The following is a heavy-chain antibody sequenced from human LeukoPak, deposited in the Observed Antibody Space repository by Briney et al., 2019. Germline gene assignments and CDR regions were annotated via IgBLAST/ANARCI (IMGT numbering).Heavy chain of an antibody. CDR2: INHSGST. CDR1: GGSFSGYY. Sequence: SSETPSLTCAVYGGSFSGYYWRWIRQPPGKGLEWIGEINHSGSTNYNPSLKRRVTISVDTSKNQFSLKLSSVTAADTAVYYCARGRYCSSTSCYTGVFGYYYYYMDVWGKGTTVTVSS. V-gene: IGHV4-34*01. J-gene: IGHJ6*03. CDR3: ARGRYCSSTSCYTGVFGYYYYYMDV. D-gene: IGHD2-2*02.